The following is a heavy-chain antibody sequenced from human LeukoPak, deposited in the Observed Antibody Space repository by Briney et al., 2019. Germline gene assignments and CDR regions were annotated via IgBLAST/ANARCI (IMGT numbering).Heavy chain of an antibody. D-gene: IGHD3-16*01. CDR3: ARVGAPSDDY. CDR2: INPINGVT. Sequence: GASVKVSCKTSGYTLTEYPLHWVRQAPGQGLEWMGWINPINGVTRNARKFQGWVTMTRDTSISTAYMELSRLRSDDTAVYYCARVGAPSDDYWGQGTLVTVSS. V-gene: IGHV1-2*04. CDR1: GYTLTEYP. J-gene: IGHJ4*02.